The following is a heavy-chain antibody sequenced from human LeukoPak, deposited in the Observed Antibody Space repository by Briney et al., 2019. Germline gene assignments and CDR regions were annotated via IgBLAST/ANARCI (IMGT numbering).Heavy chain of an antibody. J-gene: IGHJ5*02. Sequence: ASVKVSCKASGYTFTGYYMHWVRQAPGQGLEWMGWINPNSGGTNYAQKFQGRVTMTRDTSISTAYMELSRLGSDDTAVYYCARDPYRYCSGGSCYTCFDPWGQGTLVTVSS. D-gene: IGHD2-15*01. CDR3: ARDPYRYCSGGSCYTCFDP. V-gene: IGHV1-2*02. CDR1: GYTFTGYY. CDR2: INPNSGGT.